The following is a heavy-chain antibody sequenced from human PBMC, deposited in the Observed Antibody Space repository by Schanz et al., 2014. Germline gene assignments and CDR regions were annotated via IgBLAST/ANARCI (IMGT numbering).Heavy chain of an antibody. CDR2: IIPSLGLA. V-gene: IGHV1-69*02. Sequence: VQLEQSGAEVKKPGSSVKVSCKASGGTFSSFGINWVRQAPGQGLEWMGRIIPSLGLAKYEQKFQDKVTITADTSTTTAYMELSGLRSEDTAVYYCARGRGFYDYWGLGILVTVSS. CDR3: ARGRGFYDY. D-gene: IGHD3-10*01. J-gene: IGHJ4*02. CDR1: GGTFSSFG.